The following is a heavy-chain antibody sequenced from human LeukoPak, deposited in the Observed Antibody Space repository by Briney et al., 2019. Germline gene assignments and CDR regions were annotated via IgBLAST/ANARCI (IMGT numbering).Heavy chain of an antibody. J-gene: IGHJ4*02. Sequence: GGSLRLSCAASGFTFSIFWMSWVRQAPGKGLEWVANIKQDGSAKYYVDSVKGRFTISRDNARNSLYLEMNNLRAEDTAIYYCAPPYDSSGNNWGQETLVPVPS. D-gene: IGHD3-22*01. CDR3: APPYDSSGNN. V-gene: IGHV3-7*01. CDR2: IKQDGSAK. CDR1: GFTFSIFW.